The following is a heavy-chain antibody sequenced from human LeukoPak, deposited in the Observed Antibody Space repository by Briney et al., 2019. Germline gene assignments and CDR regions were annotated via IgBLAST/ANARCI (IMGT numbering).Heavy chain of an antibody. CDR3: ARVGAIVVVTVQFDS. Sequence: GRSLRLSCAASGFTLSSYAMHWVSQARGKGLEWVAVISYDGSNKFYADSVKGRFTISRDNSKDTLYLHMNSLRAEDTAVYYCARVGAIVVVTVQFDSWGQGTLVTVSS. CDR2: ISYDGSNK. J-gene: IGHJ4*02. D-gene: IGHD2-21*02. CDR1: GFTLSSYA. V-gene: IGHV3-30-3*01.